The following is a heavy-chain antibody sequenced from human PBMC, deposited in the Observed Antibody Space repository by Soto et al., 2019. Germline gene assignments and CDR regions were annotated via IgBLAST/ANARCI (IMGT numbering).Heavy chain of an antibody. D-gene: IGHD2-2*01. CDR3: ARTYSSTWFDFYYYMDV. CDR2: IYWDGDK. J-gene: IGHJ6*03. V-gene: IGHV2-5*02. Sequence: QITLKESGPTQVKPSQTLTLTCTFSGFSLNTSGVGVGWIRQPPGKALEWLALIYWDGDKRYSPSLKTRLTMTKDTSQNQVVLQMTNMDPVDTATFYCARTYSSTWFDFYYYMDVWGAGTTVTVSS. CDR1: GFSLNTSGVG.